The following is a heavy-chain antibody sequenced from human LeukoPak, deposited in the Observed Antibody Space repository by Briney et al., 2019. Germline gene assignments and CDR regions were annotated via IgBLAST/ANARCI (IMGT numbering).Heavy chain of an antibody. CDR1: GFTFSDYY. J-gene: IGHJ4*02. Sequence: GGSLRLSCAASGFTFSDYYMSWIRQAPGKGLEWVSYISSSGSTIYYADSVKGRFTISRDNAKNSLYLQMNSLRVEDTAVYYCARDQGYYDSSLWDYWGQGTLVTVSS. CDR2: ISSSGSTI. CDR3: ARDQGYYDSSLWDY. D-gene: IGHD3-22*01. V-gene: IGHV3-11*01.